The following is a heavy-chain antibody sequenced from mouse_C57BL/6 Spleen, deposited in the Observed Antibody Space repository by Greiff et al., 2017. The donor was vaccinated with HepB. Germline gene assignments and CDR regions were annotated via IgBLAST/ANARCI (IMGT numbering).Heavy chain of an antibody. CDR2: IDPSDSYT. Sequence: QVQLQQSGAELVKPGASVKLSCKASGYTFTSYWMQWVKQRPGQGLEWIGEIDPSDSYTNYNQKIKGKATLTVDTTSSTACMQLSSLTSEDSAVYYCARWGSWFAYWGQGTLVTVSA. CDR3: ARWGSWFAY. J-gene: IGHJ3*01. V-gene: IGHV1-50*01. CDR1: GYTFTSYW.